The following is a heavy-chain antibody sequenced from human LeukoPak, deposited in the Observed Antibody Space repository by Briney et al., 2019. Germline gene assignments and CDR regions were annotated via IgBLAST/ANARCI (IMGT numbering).Heavy chain of an antibody. J-gene: IGHJ4*02. V-gene: IGHV3-7*04. D-gene: IGHD2-15*01. CDR3: AGGAARDS. CDR2: IKEDGTVK. CDR1: GITFSNYW. Sequence: GGSLRLSCAASGITFSNYWMNWVRQAPGKGLEWVANIKEDGTVKCYADSVKGRFTISRDNAKNSLYLQMNSLRVEDTALYYCAGGAARDSWGQGTLVTVSS.